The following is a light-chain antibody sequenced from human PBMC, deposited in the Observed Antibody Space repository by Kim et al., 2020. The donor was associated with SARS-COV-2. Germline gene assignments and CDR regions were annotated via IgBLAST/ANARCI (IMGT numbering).Light chain of an antibody. CDR1: QSLLQSNGYNS. CDR2: LGS. V-gene: IGKV2-28*01. J-gene: IGKJ1*01. CDR3: MQALQTPRT. Sequence: IMMTQSPLSLPVTPGEPASISCRSSQSLLQSNGYNSLDWYLQKPGQSPQLLIYLGSYRASGVPDRFSGSGSGTDFTLKISRVEAEDVGTYYCMQALQTPRTFGQGTKLEI.